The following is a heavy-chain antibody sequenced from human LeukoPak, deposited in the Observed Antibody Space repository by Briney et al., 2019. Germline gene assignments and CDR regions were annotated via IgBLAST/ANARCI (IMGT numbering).Heavy chain of an antibody. CDR3: ARGYSSGRRYYYYYMDV. D-gene: IGHD6-19*01. CDR1: GGSFSGYY. J-gene: IGHJ6*03. V-gene: IGHV4-34*01. CDR2: INHSGST. Sequence: SETLSLTCAVYGGSFSGYYWSWLRQLPGKGLEWIGEINHSGSTNYNPSLKSRVTISVDTSKNQFSLKLSSVTAADTAVYYCARGYSSGRRYYYYYMDVWGKGTTVTVSS.